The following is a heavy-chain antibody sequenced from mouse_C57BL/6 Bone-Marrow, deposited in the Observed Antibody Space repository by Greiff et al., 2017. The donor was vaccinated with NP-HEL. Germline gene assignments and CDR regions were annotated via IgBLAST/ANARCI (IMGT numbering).Heavy chain of an antibody. J-gene: IGHJ3*01. Sequence: VQLQQSGPGLVQPSQSLSITCTVSGFSLTSYGVHWVRQSPGKGLEWLGVIWSVGSTDYNAAFISILRISKDNSKSQVFFKMNSLQADDTAIYYCARKDSLGFAYWGQGTLVTVSA. CDR1: GFSLTSYG. D-gene: IGHD6-2*01. V-gene: IGHV2-2*01. CDR2: IWSVGST. CDR3: ARKDSLGFAY.